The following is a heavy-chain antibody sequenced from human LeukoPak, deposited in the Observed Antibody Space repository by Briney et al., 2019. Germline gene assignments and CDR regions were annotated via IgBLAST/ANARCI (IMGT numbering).Heavy chain of an antibody. CDR1: GYSICSGYY. Sequence: SETLSLTCAVSGYSICSGYYWGWIRQPPGKGLEWIGSIYHSGSTYYNPSLKSRVTISVDTSKNQFSLKLSSVTAADTAVYYCAMIVVVPAAIPYWYFDLWGRGTLVTVSS. D-gene: IGHD2-2*01. CDR3: AMIVVVPAAIPYWYFDL. J-gene: IGHJ2*01. CDR2: IYHSGST. V-gene: IGHV4-38-2*01.